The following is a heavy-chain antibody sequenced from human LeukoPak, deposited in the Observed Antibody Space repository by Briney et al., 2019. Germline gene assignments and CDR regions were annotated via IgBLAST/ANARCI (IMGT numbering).Heavy chain of an antibody. J-gene: IGHJ4*02. D-gene: IGHD3-9*01. CDR3: ARVQYYNILTGAFHS. CDR2: INPDSGDT. V-gene: IGHV1-2*02. Sequence: ASVKVSRKASGYIFTGYYLHWVRQAPGQGLEWMGWINPDSGDTNFAEKFQGRVSMTRDTSISTAYLELSGLRSDDTAYFYCARVQYYNILTGAFHSWGQGTLVTVSS. CDR1: GYIFTGYY.